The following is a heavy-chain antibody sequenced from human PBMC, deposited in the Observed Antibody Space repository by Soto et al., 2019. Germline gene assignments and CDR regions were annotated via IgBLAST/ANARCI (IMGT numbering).Heavy chain of an antibody. D-gene: IGHD2-2*02. J-gene: IGHJ6*02. CDR1: GYTFTTNG. Sequence: QVQLVQSGAEVKKPGASVKVSCKASGYTFTTNGISWGRQAPGQGLGGMGWITAYNGNTNYAQKLQGRVTMTTDTSTSRAYMELRSLRSDDTAVYYCASREYCSSTSCYSYYYYGMDVWGQGTTVTVSS. CDR2: ITAYNGNT. V-gene: IGHV1-18*04. CDR3: ASREYCSSTSCYSYYYYGMDV.